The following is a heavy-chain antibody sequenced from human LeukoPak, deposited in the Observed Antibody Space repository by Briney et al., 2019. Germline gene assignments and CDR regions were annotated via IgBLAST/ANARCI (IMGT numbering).Heavy chain of an antibody. J-gene: IGHJ4*02. D-gene: IGHD3-22*01. V-gene: IGHV1-69*06. CDR3: ARERGITMIVVAVYYFDY. Sequence: SVKVSCKASGGTFSSYAISWVRQAPGQGLEWMGGIIPIFGTANYAQKFQGRVTITADKSTSTAYMELSSLRSEDTAVYYCARERGITMIVVAVYYFDYWGQGTLVTVSS. CDR1: GGTFSSYA. CDR2: IIPIFGTA.